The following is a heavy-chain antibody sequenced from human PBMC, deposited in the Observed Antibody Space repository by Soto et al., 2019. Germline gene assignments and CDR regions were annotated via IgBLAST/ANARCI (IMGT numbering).Heavy chain of an antibody. J-gene: IGHJ4*02. D-gene: IGHD6-13*01. V-gene: IGHV4-31*03. CDR1: GGSISSGGYY. CDR2: IYYSGST. Sequence: QVQLQESGPGLVKPSQTLSLTCTVSGGSISSGGYYWSWIRQHPGKGLEWIGYIYYSGSTYYNPSLKSRVNISVDTSKNQFSLKLSLVTAADTAVYYCARGGGAAGTNFDYWGQGTLVTVSS. CDR3: ARGGGAAGTNFDY.